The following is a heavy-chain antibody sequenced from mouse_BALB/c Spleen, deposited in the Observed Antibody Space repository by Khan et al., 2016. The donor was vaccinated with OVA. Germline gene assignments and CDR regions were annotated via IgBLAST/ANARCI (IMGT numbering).Heavy chain of an antibody. D-gene: IGHD1-1*02. CDR1: GYIFTSYW. J-gene: IGHJ2*01. CDR3: AREVALYHFDH. CDR2: IYPGTDNS. Sequence: VELVESGAELVRPGASVKLSCKTSGYIFTSYWIHWVKQRSGQGLEWIARIYPGTDNSYYNEKFKDKATLTADKSSSTAYMQLSSLKSEDSDVYFCAREVALYHFDHWGQGTTLTVSS. V-gene: IGHV1S132*01.